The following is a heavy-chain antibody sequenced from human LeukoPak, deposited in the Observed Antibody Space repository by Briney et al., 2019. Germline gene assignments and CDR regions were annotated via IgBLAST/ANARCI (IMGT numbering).Heavy chain of an antibody. CDR3: ARDLPPGSSGWYLGY. CDR1: GFTFSSYS. CDR2: ISSSSSTI. J-gene: IGHJ4*02. Sequence: GGSLTLSCAASGFTFSSYSMIWVRQAPGKGLEWVSYISSSSSTIYYADSVKGRFTISRDNAKNSLYLQMNSLGDEDTAVYYCARDLPPGSSGWYLGYWGQGTLVTVSS. V-gene: IGHV3-48*02. D-gene: IGHD6-19*01.